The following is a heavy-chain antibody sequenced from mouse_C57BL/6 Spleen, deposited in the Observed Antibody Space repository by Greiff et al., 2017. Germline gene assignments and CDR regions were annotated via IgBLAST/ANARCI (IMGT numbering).Heavy chain of an antibody. CDR2: ISDGGSYT. CDR1: GFTFSSYA. CDR3: AREGAAY. J-gene: IGHJ3*01. V-gene: IGHV5-4*01. Sequence: EVNVVESGGGLVKPGGSLKLSCAASGFTFSSYAMSWVRQTPEKRLEWVATISDGGSYTYYPDNVKGRFTISRDKAKNNLYLQMSHLKSEDTAMYYCAREGAAYWGQGTLVTVSA.